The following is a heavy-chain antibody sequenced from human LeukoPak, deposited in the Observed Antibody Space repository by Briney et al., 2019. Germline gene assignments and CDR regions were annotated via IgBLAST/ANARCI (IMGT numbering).Heavy chain of an antibody. CDR2: IYYTGTT. CDR3: ARSGDAYSFDY. D-gene: IGHD5-24*01. V-gene: IGHV4-31*03. Sequence: SETLSLTCTVSGGAISSGGYYWSWHRQHPGKGLDWIGYIYYTGTTYYHPSLNSRVTISLDTSNNQFSLRLNSVTAADAAVYFCARSGDAYSFDYWGQGALVTVSS. CDR1: GGAISSGGYY. J-gene: IGHJ4*02.